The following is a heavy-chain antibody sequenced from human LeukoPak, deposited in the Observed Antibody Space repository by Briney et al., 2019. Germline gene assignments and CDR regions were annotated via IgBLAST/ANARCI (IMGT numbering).Heavy chain of an antibody. D-gene: IGHD1-14*01. Sequence: PGGSLRLSCAASGFTFSSYAMSWVRQAPGKGLEWVSAISDNGGRAYYADSVRGRFTISRDNSRSTLYLQMNSLRAEDTAEYYCAKPMTPEAFDIWGQGTMVTVSS. CDR2: ISDNGGRA. CDR1: GFTFSSYA. V-gene: IGHV3-23*01. CDR3: AKPMTPEAFDI. J-gene: IGHJ3*02.